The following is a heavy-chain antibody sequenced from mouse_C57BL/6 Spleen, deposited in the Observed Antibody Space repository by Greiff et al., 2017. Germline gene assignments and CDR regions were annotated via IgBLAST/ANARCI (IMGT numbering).Heavy chain of an antibody. CDR3: ARRVVAHWYFDV. V-gene: IGHV5-17*01. CDR2: ISSGSSTI. CDR1: GFTFSDYG. Sequence: EVKLMESGGGLVKPGGSLKLSCAASGFTFSDYGMHWVRQAPEKGLEWVAYISSGSSTIYYADTVKGRFTISRDNAKNTLFLQMTSLRSEDTAMYYCARRVVAHWYFDVWGTGTTVTVSS. D-gene: IGHD1-1*01. J-gene: IGHJ1*03.